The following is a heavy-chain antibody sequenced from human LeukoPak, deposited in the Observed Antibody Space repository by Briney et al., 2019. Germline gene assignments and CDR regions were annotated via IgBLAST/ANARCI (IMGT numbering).Heavy chain of an antibody. CDR2: INPNSGGT. CDR1: GYTFTGYY. V-gene: IGHV1-2*02. D-gene: IGHD6-13*01. CDR3: GRTAAGRFNCSAP. Sequence: ASVKVSCMASGYTFTGYYMHWVRQAPGQGLEWMGWINPNSGGTNYAQKFQGRVTMTRDTSISTAYMELSRLRSDDTAVYYCGRTAAGRFNCSAPWAQEPRATASS. J-gene: IGHJ5*02.